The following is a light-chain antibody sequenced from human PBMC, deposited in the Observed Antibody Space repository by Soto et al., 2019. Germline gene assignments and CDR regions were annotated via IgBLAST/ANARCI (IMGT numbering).Light chain of an antibody. CDR3: HQYDSSPRT. CDR2: GAS. V-gene: IGKV3-20*01. CDR1: QSVSSSF. J-gene: IGKJ1*01. Sequence: DIVLTQSPGALSLSPGERATLSCRASQSVSSSFLAWYQQKPGQAPRLLIYGASSRATGILDRFSGSGSGTDFTLTISRQEPEDFAVYYCHQYDSSPRTFGQGTKVEIK.